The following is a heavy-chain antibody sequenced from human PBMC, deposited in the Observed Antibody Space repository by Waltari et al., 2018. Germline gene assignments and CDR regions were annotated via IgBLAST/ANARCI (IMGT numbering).Heavy chain of an antibody. CDR2: INHSGST. V-gene: IGHV4-34*01. CDR1: GGSFSGYY. CDR3: VKGEDFDY. Sequence: QVQLQQWGAGLLKPSETLSLTCAVYGGSFSGYYWSWIRQPPGKGLGWIGEINHSGSTNYNPSLKSRVTISVDTSKNQFSLKLSSVTAADTAVYYCVKGEDFDYWGQGTLVTVSS. J-gene: IGHJ4*02. D-gene: IGHD3-16*01.